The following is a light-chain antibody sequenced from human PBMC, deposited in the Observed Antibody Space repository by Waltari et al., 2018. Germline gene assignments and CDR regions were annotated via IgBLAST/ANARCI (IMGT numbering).Light chain of an antibody. CDR3: GTWDSSLSGAV. J-gene: IGLJ7*01. CDR1: SSNIGNNY. CDR2: ENR. Sequence: QSVLTQPPSVSAAPGQRVTISCSGGSSNIGNNYVSWYRQFPGTAPKLLIYENRVRPSGIPGRFSGSKSGTSAILDITGLQAGDEADYYCGTWDSSLSGAVFGGGTHLTVL. V-gene: IGLV1-51*02.